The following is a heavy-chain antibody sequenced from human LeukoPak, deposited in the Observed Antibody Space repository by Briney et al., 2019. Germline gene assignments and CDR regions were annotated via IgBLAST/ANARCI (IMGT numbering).Heavy chain of an antibody. J-gene: IGHJ4*02. CDR3: ARANYDSSGYYRSFDY. CDR1: GGSISSYY. D-gene: IGHD3-22*01. V-gene: IGHV4-59*08. CDR2: IYYSGST. Sequence: SETLSLTCTVSGGSISSYYWSWIRQPPGKGLEWIGYIYYSGSTNYNPSLKSRVTISVDTSKNQFSLKLSSVTAADTAVYYCARANYDSSGYYRSFDYWGQGTLVTVSS.